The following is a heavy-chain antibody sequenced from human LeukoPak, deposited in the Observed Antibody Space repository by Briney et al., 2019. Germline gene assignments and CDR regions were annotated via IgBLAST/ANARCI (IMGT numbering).Heavy chain of an antibody. CDR2: IRSDGSNK. CDR3: AKKGYSNGWRDSYYFDC. V-gene: IGHV3-30*02. J-gene: IGHJ4*02. Sequence: PGGSLRLSCAASGFTFSSYGMHWVRQAPGKGLEWVAFIRSDGSNKYYADSVKGRFTISRDNSKLYLQMNSLRAEDTAVYYRAKKGYSNGWRDSYYFDCWGQGTLVTVSS. D-gene: IGHD6-19*01. CDR1: GFTFSSYG.